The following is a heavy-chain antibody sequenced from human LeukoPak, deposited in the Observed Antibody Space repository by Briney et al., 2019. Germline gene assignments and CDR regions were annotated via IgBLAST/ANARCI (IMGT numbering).Heavy chain of an antibody. CDR3: ARTGSTGGY. CDR2: IHYCGST. D-gene: IGHD1-1*01. J-gene: IGHJ4*02. V-gene: IGHV4-61*01. Sequence: SETLSLTCTVSGGSVSGGNYYCSWIRQSPGQGLEWIGYIHYCGSTVYNPSLKSQVTMSIDTSKNQFSLKLSSVAAADTAVYYCARTGSTGGYWGQGTLVTVSS. CDR1: GGSVSGGNYY.